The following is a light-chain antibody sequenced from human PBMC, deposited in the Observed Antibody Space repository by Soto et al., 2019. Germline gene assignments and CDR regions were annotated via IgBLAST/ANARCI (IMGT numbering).Light chain of an antibody. V-gene: IGKV3-15*01. CDR2: GAS. CDR3: QQYNNWPPYT. CDR1: QSVRTN. J-gene: IGKJ2*01. Sequence: EIVMTQSPATLSVSPGERATLSCRASQSVRTNLAWYQQKAGQAPRLLIFGASTRATGIPARFSGSASGTEFTLTISSLQSEDVAVYYFQQYNNWPPYTFGQGTKLESK.